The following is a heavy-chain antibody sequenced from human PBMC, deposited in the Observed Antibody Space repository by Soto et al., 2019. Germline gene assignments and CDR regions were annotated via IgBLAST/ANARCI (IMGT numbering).Heavy chain of an antibody. V-gene: IGHV4-59*12. CDR3: ARVGDGIGVPGRIQYFDH. J-gene: IGHJ4*02. Sequence: SETLSLTCIVSGGAISNYFWSWIRQPPGKGPEWLGYINYNGNTNYNPSLKNRDTMSIDTSKREFSLKLRSVTATDTTVYFCARVGDGIGVPGRIQYFDHWGQGTLVTVSS. CDR1: GGAISNYF. CDR2: INYNGNT. D-gene: IGHD3-10*01.